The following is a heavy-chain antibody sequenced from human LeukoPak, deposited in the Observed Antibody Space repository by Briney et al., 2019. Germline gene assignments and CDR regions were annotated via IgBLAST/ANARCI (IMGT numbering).Heavy chain of an antibody. CDR2: NYWEDDK. V-gene: IGHV2-5*02. CDR1: GFSRSTSGVG. J-gene: IGHJ4*02. D-gene: IGHD2-2*01. Sequence: SGPTLVKPTQTLTLTCTFSGFSRSTSGVGVGWIRQPPGKGLEWLAPNYWEDDKRYNVSLKSRLTINRDTSKNHVFLTMTNMDPVDTATYYCAHSGGYCNSPTCYAHYDKWGQGILVTVSS. CDR3: AHSGGYCNSPTCYAHYDK.